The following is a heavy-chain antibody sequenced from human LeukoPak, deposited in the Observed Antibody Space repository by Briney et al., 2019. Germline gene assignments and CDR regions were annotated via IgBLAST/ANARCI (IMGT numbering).Heavy chain of an antibody. J-gene: IGHJ4*02. V-gene: IGHV3-23*01. D-gene: IGHD3-16*02. CDR3: ARPAPLGGVIVMPVHGPIDY. CDR1: GFTFSSYV. CDR2: ISGSGGST. Sequence: PGGSLRLSCAASGFTFSSYVMSWVRQAPGKGLEWVSTISGSGGSTYYADSVKGRFTISRDNSKSTLYLQMNSLRAEDSAVYYCARPAPLGGVIVMPVHGPIDYWGQGTLATVSS.